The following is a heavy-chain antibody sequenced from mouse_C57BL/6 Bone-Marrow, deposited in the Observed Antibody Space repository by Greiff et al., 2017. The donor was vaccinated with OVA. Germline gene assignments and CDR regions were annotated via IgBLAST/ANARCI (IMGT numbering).Heavy chain of an antibody. J-gene: IGHJ2*01. CDR2: IDPANGNT. CDR3: ARSGTVVTIDY. Sequence: EVQLQQSVAALVRPGASVKLSCTASGFNITNTYMPWVKQRPEQGLEWIGRIDPANGNTTYAPKFQGKATITADPSSNTAYLQLSSLTSEDTASYYCARSGTVVTIDYWGQGTTLTVSS. V-gene: IGHV14-3*01. D-gene: IGHD1-1*01. CDR1: GFNITNTY.